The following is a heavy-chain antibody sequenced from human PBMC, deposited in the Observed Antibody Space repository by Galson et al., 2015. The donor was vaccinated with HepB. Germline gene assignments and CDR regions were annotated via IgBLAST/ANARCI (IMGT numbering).Heavy chain of an antibody. Sequence: SLRLSCAASGFTFSNVWMNWVRQAPGKGLEWVGRIKSKTDGGTTDYAALVKGRFSISRDDSKNTLYLQMDSLQTEDTAVYYCATDIRTTVTPFSGYWGQGTLVTVSS. V-gene: IGHV3-15*01. J-gene: IGHJ4*02. CDR1: GFTFSNVW. CDR3: ATDIRTTVTPFSGY. CDR2: IKSKTDGGTT. D-gene: IGHD4-17*01.